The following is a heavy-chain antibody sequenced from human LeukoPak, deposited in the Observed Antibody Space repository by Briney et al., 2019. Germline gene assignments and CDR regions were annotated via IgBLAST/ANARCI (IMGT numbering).Heavy chain of an antibody. D-gene: IGHD6-25*01. V-gene: IGHV3-30*18. CDR3: AKEPTSYSSGWYFQH. Sequence: GGSLRLSCAASGFTFSNYGMQWVRQAPGKGPEWVAVISHDGTTTFYADSVKGRFTISRDNSKNTLDLQMYSLRAEDTAVYYCAKEPTSYSSGWYFQHWGQGTLVTVSS. CDR2: ISHDGTTT. J-gene: IGHJ1*01. CDR1: GFTFSNYG.